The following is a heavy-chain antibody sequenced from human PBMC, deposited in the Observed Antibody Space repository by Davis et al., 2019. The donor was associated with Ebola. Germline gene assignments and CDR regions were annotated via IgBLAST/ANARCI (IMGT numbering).Heavy chain of an antibody. CDR2: IYYSGST. V-gene: IGHV4-59*11. Sequence: GSLRLSCTVSGGSISSHYWSWIRQPPGKGLEWIGYIYYSGSTNYNPSLKSRVTILVDTSKNQFSLKLSSVTAADTAVYYCARDGYNYSYFDYWGQGTLVTVSS. CDR1: GGSISSHY. D-gene: IGHD5-24*01. J-gene: IGHJ4*02. CDR3: ARDGYNYSYFDY.